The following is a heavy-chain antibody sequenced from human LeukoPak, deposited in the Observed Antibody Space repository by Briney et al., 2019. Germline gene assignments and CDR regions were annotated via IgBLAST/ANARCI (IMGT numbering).Heavy chain of an antibody. J-gene: IGHJ4*02. Sequence: GGSLRLSYASSEFTFNSDGMHWVRQAPGKGLEWVAFIQYDGSYKFYADSVQGRLSVSRDNSKTTLLLQMNSLRAEDTALYYCAKTSDQLLYSKFDFWGQGTLVTVSS. V-gene: IGHV3-30*02. D-gene: IGHD2-2*02. CDR2: IQYDGSYK. CDR3: AKTSDQLLYSKFDF. CDR1: EFTFNSDG.